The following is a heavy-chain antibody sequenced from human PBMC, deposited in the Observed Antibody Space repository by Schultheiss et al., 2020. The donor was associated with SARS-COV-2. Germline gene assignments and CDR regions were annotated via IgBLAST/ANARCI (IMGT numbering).Heavy chain of an antibody. CDR2: IWYDGSNK. Sequence: GGSLRLSCAASGFTFSSYGMHWVRQAPGKGLEWVAVIWYDGSNKYYADSVKGRFTISRDNAKNSLYLQMNSLRAEDTAVYYCARETYWLFPAGHFDYWGQGTLVTVSS. D-gene: IGHD3-9*01. CDR1: GFTFSSYG. CDR3: ARETYWLFPAGHFDY. V-gene: IGHV3-33*01. J-gene: IGHJ4*02.